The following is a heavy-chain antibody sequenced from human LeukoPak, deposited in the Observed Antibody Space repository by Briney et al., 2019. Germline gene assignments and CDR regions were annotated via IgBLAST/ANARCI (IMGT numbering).Heavy chain of an antibody. J-gene: IGHJ4*02. D-gene: IGHD6-13*01. Sequence: GGSLRLSCAASGFIISDYSMSWIRQAPGKGLEWVSYISTSENVIYYADSVKGRFTTSRDNAQNSLDLRMKSLRAEDTAVYYCVRTTQSSAWFYFDNWGRGTLVTVSS. CDR3: VRTTQSSAWFYFDN. V-gene: IGHV3-11*01. CDR2: ISTSENVI. CDR1: GFIISDYS.